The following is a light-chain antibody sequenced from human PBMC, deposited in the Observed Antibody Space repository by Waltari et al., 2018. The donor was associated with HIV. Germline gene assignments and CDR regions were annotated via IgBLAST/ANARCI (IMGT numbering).Light chain of an antibody. Sequence: DIQMTQSPSSLSASVGDRVTITCQASQDISNYLNWYQQKPGKAPKLLIYDASNLETGVPSRFSGSGSGTDFTFTISSLQPEDIATYYCQQCGFGGGTKVEIK. CDR2: DAS. V-gene: IGKV1-33*01. J-gene: IGKJ4*02. CDR3: QQCG. CDR1: QDISNY.